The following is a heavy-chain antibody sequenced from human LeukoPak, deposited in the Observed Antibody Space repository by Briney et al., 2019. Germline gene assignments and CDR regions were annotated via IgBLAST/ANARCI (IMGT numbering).Heavy chain of an antibody. J-gene: IGHJ5*02. CDR2: IYYSGST. Sequence: KPSETLSLTCTVSGGSISSYYWSWIRQPPGKGLEWIGYIYYSGSTNYNPSLKSRVTISVDTSKNQFSLKLSSVTAADTAVYYCARTPHSSGWYDWFDPWGQGTLVTVSS. D-gene: IGHD6-19*01. CDR1: GGSISSYY. CDR3: ARTPHSSGWYDWFDP. V-gene: IGHV4-59*01.